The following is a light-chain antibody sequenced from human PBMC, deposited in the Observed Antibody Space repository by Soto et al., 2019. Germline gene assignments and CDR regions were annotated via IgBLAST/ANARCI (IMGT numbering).Light chain of an antibody. CDR1: QSVSSY. V-gene: IGKV1-39*01. J-gene: IGKJ3*01. CDR2: EAS. CDR3: QQSYSTPPFT. Sequence: DIQMTQSPSPLSASVGDRVDITCRTSQSVSSYLNWYQAKPGKAPKLLIYEASSLESGVPSRFSGSGSGTDFTLTISSLQHEESATYYCQQSYSTPPFTFGPGTRVDI.